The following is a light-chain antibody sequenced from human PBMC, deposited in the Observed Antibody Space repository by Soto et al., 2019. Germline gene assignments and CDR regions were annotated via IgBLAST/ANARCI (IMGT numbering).Light chain of an antibody. Sequence: QSVLTQPASVSGSPGQSITISCTGTSSDVGTYNYVSWYQQHPGKAPKLMIYEVTNRPSGTSNRFSGSKSGNTASLTISGLQAEDEDNYYCSSYTTSSVVAFGGGTKLTVL. V-gene: IGLV2-14*01. J-gene: IGLJ2*01. CDR2: EVT. CDR1: SSDVGTYNY. CDR3: SSYTTSSVVA.